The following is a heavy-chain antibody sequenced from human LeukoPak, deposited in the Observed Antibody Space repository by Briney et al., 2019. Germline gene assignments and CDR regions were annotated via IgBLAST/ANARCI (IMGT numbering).Heavy chain of an antibody. CDR1: GFTFSSYS. CDR2: ISSSSNTI. Sequence: GGSLRLSCAASGFTFSSYSMNWVRQAPGKGLEWVSYISSSSNTIYYADSVKGRFTISRDNAKNSLYLQMNSLRAEDTAVYYCARDQSAAGEQQLVLGDAFDIWGQGTMVTVSS. J-gene: IGHJ3*02. V-gene: IGHV3-48*04. D-gene: IGHD6-13*01. CDR3: ARDQSAAGEQQLVLGDAFDI.